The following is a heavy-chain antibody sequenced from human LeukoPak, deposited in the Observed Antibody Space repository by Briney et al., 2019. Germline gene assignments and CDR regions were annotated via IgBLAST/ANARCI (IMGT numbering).Heavy chain of an antibody. Sequence: GGSLRLSCAASGFTFSSYAMSWVRQAPGKGLEWVSAISGSGGSTYYADSVKGRFTISRDNSKNTLYLQMNSLRAEDTAVYYCAKDKDLGGYCSGGSCGPFDFWGQGTLVTVSS. CDR3: AKDKDLGGYCSGGSCGPFDF. D-gene: IGHD2-15*01. V-gene: IGHV3-23*01. J-gene: IGHJ4*02. CDR2: ISGSGGST. CDR1: GFTFSSYA.